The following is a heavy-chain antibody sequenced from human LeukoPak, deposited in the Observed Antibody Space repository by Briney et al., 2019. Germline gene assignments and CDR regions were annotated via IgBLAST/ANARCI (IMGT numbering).Heavy chain of an antibody. CDR2: IHPRSGYS. V-gene: IGHV1-8*01. Sequence: AAVKVSCKTSGYTFTDYDVNWLRQAPAQGLEWMGYIHPRSGYSERAQRFQGRLSMTRDVSTDTAYMEPSTLTSDDTAVYYCARVASGMRYNWFDPWGQGTLIIVSS. D-gene: IGHD6-25*01. CDR3: ARVASGMRYNWFDP. J-gene: IGHJ5*02. CDR1: GYTFTDYD.